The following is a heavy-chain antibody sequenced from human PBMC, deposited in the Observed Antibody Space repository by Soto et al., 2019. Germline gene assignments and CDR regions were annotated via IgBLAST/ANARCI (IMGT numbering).Heavy chain of an antibody. CDR1: GFTFSDYW. V-gene: IGHV3-7*05. J-gene: IGHJ5*02. CDR2: IKYDGSEE. CDR3: ARFASGKSAST. D-gene: IGHD5-12*01. Sequence: EVQVVESGGGLVQPGGSLRLSCTGSGFTFSDYWMSWARQAPGKGLEWVANIKYDGSEEYYVDSVRGRITISRDNAMNTLQLQMNSLRADDTAVYYCARFASGKSASTWGQGTLVTVSS.